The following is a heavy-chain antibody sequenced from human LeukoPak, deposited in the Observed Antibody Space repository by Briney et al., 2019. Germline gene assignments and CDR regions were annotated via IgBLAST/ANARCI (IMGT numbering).Heavy chain of an antibody. Sequence: GESLKISRKGSGYSFTSYWIGWVRQMPGKGLEWMGIIYPGDSDTRYSPSFQSQVTISADKSISTAYLQWSSLKASDTAMYYCARGVYSSGSFDAFDIWGQGTMVTVSS. CDR2: IYPGDSDT. V-gene: IGHV5-51*01. CDR3: ARGVYSSGSFDAFDI. D-gene: IGHD6-19*01. J-gene: IGHJ3*02. CDR1: GYSFTSYW.